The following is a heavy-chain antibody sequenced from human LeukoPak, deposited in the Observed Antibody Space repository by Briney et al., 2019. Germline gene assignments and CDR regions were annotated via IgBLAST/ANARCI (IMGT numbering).Heavy chain of an antibody. CDR2: IYYSGST. CDR1: GGSISSYY. D-gene: IGHD1-14*01. V-gene: IGHV4-59*08. J-gene: IGHJ6*02. Sequence: SETLSLTCTVSGGSISSYYWSWSRQPPGKGLEWIGYIYYSGSTNYNPSLKSRVTISVDTSKNQFSLKLSSVTAADTAVYYCARLSIIYRRDVWGQGTTVTVSS. CDR3: ARLSIIYRRDV.